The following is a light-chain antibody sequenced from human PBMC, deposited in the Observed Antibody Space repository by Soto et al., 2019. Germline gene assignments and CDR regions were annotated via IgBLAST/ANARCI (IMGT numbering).Light chain of an antibody. CDR3: QHYNSYSEA. CDR1: QTISSW. CDR2: KAS. V-gene: IGKV1-5*03. Sequence: DIQMTQSPSTLSGSLGDRFTVTCRASQTISSWLAWYQQKPGKAPKLLIYKASTLKSGVPSRFSGSGSGTEFTLTISSLQPDDFATYYCQHYNSYSEAFGQGTKVDNK. J-gene: IGKJ1*01.